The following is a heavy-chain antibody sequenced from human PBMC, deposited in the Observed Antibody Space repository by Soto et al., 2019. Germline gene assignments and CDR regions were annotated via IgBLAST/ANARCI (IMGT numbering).Heavy chain of an antibody. CDR3: ARVSYDSSGYYRLPVDY. Sequence: ASVKVSCKASEYTFTSYAMHWVRQAPGQRLEWMGWINAGNGNTKYSQKFQGRVTITRDTSASTAYMELSSLRSEDTAVYYCARVSYDSSGYYRLPVDYWGQGTLVTVSS. D-gene: IGHD3-22*01. CDR2: INAGNGNT. J-gene: IGHJ4*02. CDR1: EYTFTSYA. V-gene: IGHV1-3*01.